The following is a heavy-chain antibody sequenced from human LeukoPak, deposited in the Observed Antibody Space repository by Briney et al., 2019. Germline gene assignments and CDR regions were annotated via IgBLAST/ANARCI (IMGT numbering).Heavy chain of an antibody. CDR1: GYSISSGYY. D-gene: IGHD1-1*01. CDR2: IYHSGST. Sequence: KPSETLSLTCAVSGYSISSGYYWGWIRQPPGKGLEWIGSIYHSGSTYYNPSLKSRVTISVDTSKNQFSLKLSSVTPADTAVYYCARHSKEQLGEIYFDYWGQGTLVTVSS. V-gene: IGHV4-38-2*01. CDR3: ARHSKEQLGEIYFDY. J-gene: IGHJ4*02.